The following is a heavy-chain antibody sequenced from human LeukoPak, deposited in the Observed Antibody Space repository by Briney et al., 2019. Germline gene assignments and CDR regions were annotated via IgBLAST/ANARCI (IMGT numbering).Heavy chain of an antibody. Sequence: SETLSLTCTVSGGPISSSSYYWGWIRQPPGKGLEWIGSIYYSGSTYYNPSLKSRVTISVDTSKNQFSLKLSSVTAADTAVYYCARIGSGWYEYYFDYWGQGTLVTVSS. CDR3: ARIGSGWYEYYFDY. CDR1: GGPISSSSYY. CDR2: IYYSGST. V-gene: IGHV4-39*07. D-gene: IGHD6-19*01. J-gene: IGHJ4*02.